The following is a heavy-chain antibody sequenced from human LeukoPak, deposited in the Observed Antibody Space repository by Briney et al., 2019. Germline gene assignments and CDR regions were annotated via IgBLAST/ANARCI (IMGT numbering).Heavy chain of an antibody. Sequence: GGSLRLSCAASGFTFSSYSMNWVRQAPGKGLEWVSYISSSSSTIYYADSVKGRFTISRDNAKNSLYLQMSSLRAEDTAVYYCARDEPYYDILTGYYMALDYWGQGTLVTVSS. CDR1: GFTFSSYS. D-gene: IGHD3-9*01. CDR2: ISSSSSTI. CDR3: ARDEPYYDILTGYYMALDY. J-gene: IGHJ4*02. V-gene: IGHV3-48*01.